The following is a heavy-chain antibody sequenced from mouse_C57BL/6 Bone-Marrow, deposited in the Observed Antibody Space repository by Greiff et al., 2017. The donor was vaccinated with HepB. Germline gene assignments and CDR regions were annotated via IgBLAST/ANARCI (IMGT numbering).Heavy chain of an antibody. Sequence: VQLQQSGAELVRPGASVTLSCKASGYTFTDYEMHWVKQTPVHGLEWIGAIDPETGGTAYNQKFKGKAILTADKSSSTAYMELHSLTSEDSAVYYCTRGYSNYTYYFDYWGQGTTLTVSS. CDR3: TRGYSNYTYYFDY. J-gene: IGHJ2*01. D-gene: IGHD2-5*01. CDR2: IDPETGGT. CDR1: GYTFTDYE. V-gene: IGHV1-15*01.